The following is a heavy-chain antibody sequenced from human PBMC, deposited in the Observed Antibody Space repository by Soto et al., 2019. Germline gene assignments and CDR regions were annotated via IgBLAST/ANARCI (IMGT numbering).Heavy chain of an antibody. V-gene: IGHV3-11*01. Sequence: PGGSLRLSCTVSGFAFRHNYLTWIRQAPGKGLEWLSYINTGGSPAYYADSVKGRLTISTDIAKKSLYLQMDSLRADDTGVYYCATGGIYYETWGQGTLVTVSS. D-gene: IGHD1-26*01. CDR2: INTGGSPA. CDR1: GFAFRHNY. J-gene: IGHJ5*02. CDR3: ATGGIYYET.